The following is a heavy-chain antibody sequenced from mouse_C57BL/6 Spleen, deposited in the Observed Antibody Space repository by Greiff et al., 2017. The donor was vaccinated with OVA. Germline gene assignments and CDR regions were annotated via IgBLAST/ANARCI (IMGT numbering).Heavy chain of an antibody. CDR1: GYTFTSYW. J-gene: IGHJ1*03. CDR2: IDPSDSET. V-gene: IGHV1-52*01. Sequence: QVQLQQPGAELVRPGSSVKLSCKASGYTFTSYWMHWVKQRPIQGLEWIGNIDPSDSETHYNQKFKDKATLTVDKSSSTAYMQLSSLTSEDSAVCYCARSDYYGSRGYFDVWGTGTTVTVSS. CDR3: ARSDYYGSRGYFDV. D-gene: IGHD1-1*01.